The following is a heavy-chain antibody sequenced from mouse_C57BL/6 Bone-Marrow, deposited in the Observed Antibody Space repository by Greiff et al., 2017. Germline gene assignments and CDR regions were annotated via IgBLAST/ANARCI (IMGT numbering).Heavy chain of an antibody. CDR1: GFSLTSYG. CDR3: GGGNYAYYAMDY. Sequence: QVQLQQSGPGLVQPSQSLSITCTVSGFSLTSYGVHWVRQPPGKGLEWLGVIWSGGSTDYNAAFISRLSISKDNSKSQVFFKMNSLQADDTAIYCCGGGNYAYYAMDYWGQGTSVTVSA. CDR2: IWSGGST. J-gene: IGHJ4*01. D-gene: IGHD2-1*01. V-gene: IGHV2-4*01.